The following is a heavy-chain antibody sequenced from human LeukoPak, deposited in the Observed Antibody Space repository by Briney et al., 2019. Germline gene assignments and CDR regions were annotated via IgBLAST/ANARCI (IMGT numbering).Heavy chain of an antibody. Sequence: ASVKVSCKASGYTFTSCAMNWVRQAPGQGLEWMGWISAYNGNTNYAQKLQGRVTMTTDTSTSTAYMELRSLRSDDTAVYYCARRTRVSWGDAFDIWGQGTMVTVSS. V-gene: IGHV1-18*01. CDR3: ARRTRVSWGDAFDI. CDR2: ISAYNGNT. D-gene: IGHD2-8*01. J-gene: IGHJ3*02. CDR1: GYTFTSCA.